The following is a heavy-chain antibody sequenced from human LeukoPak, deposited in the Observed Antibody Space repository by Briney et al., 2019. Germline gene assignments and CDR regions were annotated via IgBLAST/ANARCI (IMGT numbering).Heavy chain of an antibody. V-gene: IGHV3-7*03. CDR1: EFSFSNNW. CDR2: IKRDGSEK. D-gene: IGHD3-10*01. CDR3: AKDRDYYGSGSLAAFDY. Sequence: GGSLRLSCAASEFSFSNNWMNWVRQAPGKGLEWVANIKRDGSEKWYVDSVKGRFTISRDNSKNTLYLQMNSLRAEDTAVYYCAKDRDYYGSGSLAAFDYWGQGTLVTVSS. J-gene: IGHJ4*02.